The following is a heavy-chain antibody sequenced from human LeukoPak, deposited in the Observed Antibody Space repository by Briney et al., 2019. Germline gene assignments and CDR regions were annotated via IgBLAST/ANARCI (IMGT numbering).Heavy chain of an antibody. CDR1: GYTFTAYY. V-gene: IGHV1-2*02. D-gene: IGHD4-23*01. CDR3: ARVVEARRWAYYYYYMDV. CDR2: INPNNGDT. Sequence: ASVKVSCKASGYTFTAYYIHWVRKAPGQGLEWMAWINPNNGDTKYAQKFQGRVTMTRDTSISTAYMEVTSLRPDDTAVYYCARVVEARRWAYYYYYMDVWGKGTTVTVSS. J-gene: IGHJ6*03.